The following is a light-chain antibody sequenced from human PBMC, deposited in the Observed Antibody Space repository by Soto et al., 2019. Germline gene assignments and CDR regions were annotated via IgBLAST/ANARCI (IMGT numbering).Light chain of an antibody. V-gene: IGKV1-9*01. J-gene: IGKJ4*01. Sequence: VTQSASSLSASVEDRVTITGRASQDISSYLAWYQQKPGKAPTLLIYAASTLQSGVPSRFSGSGFGTDFTLTISSLQAEDFASYYCQQLRSYPSTFGGGTKVDIK. CDR3: QQLRSYPST. CDR1: QDISSY. CDR2: AAS.